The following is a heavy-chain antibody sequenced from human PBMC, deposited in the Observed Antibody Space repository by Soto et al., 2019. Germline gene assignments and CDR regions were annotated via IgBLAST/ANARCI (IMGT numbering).Heavy chain of an antibody. D-gene: IGHD5-18*01. CDR2: ISAYNGNT. CDR3: ARGALTAMVQDWFAP. CDR1: GYTFTSYG. V-gene: IGHV1-18*01. J-gene: IGHJ5*02. Sequence: GASVKVSCKASGYTFTSYGISWVRQAPGQGLEWMGWISAYNGNTNYAQKLQGRVTMTTDTSTSTAYMELRSLRSDDTAVYYCARGALTAMVQDWFAPWGQGTLVTVSS.